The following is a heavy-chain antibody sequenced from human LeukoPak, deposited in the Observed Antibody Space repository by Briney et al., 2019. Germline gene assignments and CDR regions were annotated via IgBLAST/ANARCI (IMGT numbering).Heavy chain of an antibody. J-gene: IGHJ4*02. CDR3: ARASNSRLLDY. CDR1: GFTFSSYA. D-gene: IGHD2/OR15-2a*01. V-gene: IGHV3-23*01. CDR2: ISGSGGST. Sequence: GGSLRLSCAASGFTFSSYAMSWVRQTPGKGLEWVSGISGSGGSTYYADSVKGRFTISRDNSKNTLYLQMNSLRVEDTAVYYCARASNSRLLDYWGQGTLVTVSS.